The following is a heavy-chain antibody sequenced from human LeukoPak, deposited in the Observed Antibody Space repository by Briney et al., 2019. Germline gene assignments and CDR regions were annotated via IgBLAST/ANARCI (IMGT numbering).Heavy chain of an antibody. D-gene: IGHD6-19*01. CDR3: ARDRGGARWLVGAYAAFDI. J-gene: IGHJ3*02. V-gene: IGHV1-18*01. CDR1: GYTFTSYG. CDR2: ISAYNGNT. Sequence: ASVKVSCKASGYTFTSYGISWVRQAPGQGLGWMGWISAYNGNTSYAQKLQGRVTMTTDTSTSTAYMELRSLRSDDTAVYYCARDRGGARWLVGAYAAFDIWGQGTMVTVSS.